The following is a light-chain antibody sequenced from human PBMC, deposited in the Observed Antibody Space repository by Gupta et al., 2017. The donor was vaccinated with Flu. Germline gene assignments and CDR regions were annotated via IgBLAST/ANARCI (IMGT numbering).Light chain of an antibody. CDR2: DAS. J-gene: IGKJ3*01. Sequence: PSSLSASVGDRVTITCQASQEISDYLNWYQQKPGKAPKLLIYDASNLETGVPSRFSGSGSGTDFTFTISSLQPEDIATYYCQQDDNLPFTFGHGTKVDIK. V-gene: IGKV1-33*01. CDR1: QEISDY. CDR3: QQDDNLPFT.